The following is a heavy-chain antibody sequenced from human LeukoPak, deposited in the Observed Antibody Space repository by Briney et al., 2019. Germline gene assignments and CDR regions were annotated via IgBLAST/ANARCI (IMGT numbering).Heavy chain of an antibody. Sequence: GGSLRLSCAAPGFTFSSYGMHWVRQAPGKGLEWVAVISYDGSNKYYADSVKGRFTISRDNSKNTLYLQMNSLRAEDTAVYYCAKVCCPYSSLFPDYWGQGTLVTVSS. D-gene: IGHD6-6*01. CDR2: ISYDGSNK. V-gene: IGHV3-30*18. CDR3: AKVCCPYSSLFPDY. J-gene: IGHJ4*02. CDR1: GFTFSSYG.